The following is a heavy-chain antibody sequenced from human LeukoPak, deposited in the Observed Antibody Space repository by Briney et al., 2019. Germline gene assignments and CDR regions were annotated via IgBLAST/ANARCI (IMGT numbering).Heavy chain of an antibody. CDR2: IKSKTDGGTT. J-gene: IGHJ4*02. D-gene: IGHD5-12*01. Sequence: GGSLRLSCAASRFTFSNAWMSWVRQAPGKGLEWVGRIKSKTDGGTTDYAAPVKGRFTISRDDSKNTLYLQMNSLKTEDTAVYYCARDIVWEYSGYDQTDYWGQGTLVTVSS. V-gene: IGHV3-15*01. CDR1: RFTFSNAW. CDR3: ARDIVWEYSGYDQTDY.